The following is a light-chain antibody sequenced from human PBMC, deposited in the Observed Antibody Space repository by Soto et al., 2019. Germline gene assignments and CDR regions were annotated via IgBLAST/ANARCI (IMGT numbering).Light chain of an antibody. CDR2: DAS. CDR1: QSVSSSY. Sequence: EIVLTQSPGTLSLSPGERATLSCRASQSVSSSYLAWYQQKPGQAPRLLIYDASTRATGIPDRISGSGSGTDFTRTISRLEPEGFAVYYWQQYGSSPWTFGQGTRVEIK. J-gene: IGKJ1*01. CDR3: QQYGSSPWT. V-gene: IGKV3-20*01.